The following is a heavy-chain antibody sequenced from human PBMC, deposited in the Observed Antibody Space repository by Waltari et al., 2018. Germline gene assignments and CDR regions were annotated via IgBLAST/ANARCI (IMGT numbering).Heavy chain of an antibody. V-gene: IGHV3-30*12. CDR3: AGTATAFLDS. CDR2: VSSGGDNH. J-gene: IGHJ1*01. CDR1: GFSPGASV. D-gene: IGHD2-21*02. Sequence: QLAESGGGLVQPGQSLRLYCTVSGFSPGASVLHWIRQPPGKSPEWLASVSSGGDNHFYADSVKGRFVISTDNSKRMLFLQMKNLRRNDTAVYFCAGTATAFLDSWGQGTLVTVAS.